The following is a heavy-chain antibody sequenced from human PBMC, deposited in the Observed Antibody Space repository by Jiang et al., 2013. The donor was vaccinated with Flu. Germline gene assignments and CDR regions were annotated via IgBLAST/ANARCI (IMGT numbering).Heavy chain of an antibody. CDR3: ARRVAVRGDYYGTDV. CDR2: IYYSGST. CDR1: GGSISSYY. J-gene: IGHJ6*02. Sequence: GPGLVKPSETLSLTCTVSGGSISSYYWSWIRQPPGKGLEWIGYIYYSGSTNYNPSLKSRVTISVDTSKNQFSLKLSSVTAADTAVYYCARRVAVRGDYYGTDVWGQGTTVTVSS. D-gene: IGHD2-2*01. V-gene: IGHV4-59*08.